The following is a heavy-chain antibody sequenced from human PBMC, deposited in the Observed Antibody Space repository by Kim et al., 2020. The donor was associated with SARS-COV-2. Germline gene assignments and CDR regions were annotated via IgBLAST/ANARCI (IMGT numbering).Heavy chain of an antibody. CDR2: IYYSGST. D-gene: IGHD3-3*01. Sequence: SETLSLTCTVSGGSISSSSYYWGWIRQPPGKGLEWIGSIYYSGSTYYNPSLKSRVTISVDTSKNQFSLKLSSVTAADTAVYYCATFGSGYYNLDYWGQGTLVTVSS. V-gene: IGHV4-39*01. J-gene: IGHJ4*02. CDR3: ATFGSGYYNLDY. CDR1: GGSISSSSYY.